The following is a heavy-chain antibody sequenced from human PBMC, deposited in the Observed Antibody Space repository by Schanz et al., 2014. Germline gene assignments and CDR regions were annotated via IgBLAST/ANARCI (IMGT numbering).Heavy chain of an antibody. CDR1: GFSFGTYA. Sequence: EVHLLESGGGLVQPGGSLRLSCAASGFSFGTYAMSWVRQAPGKGLEWVGRIKGKTDGGTADYAAPMKGRFTISRDDSKNTLFLQMNSLETEDTAVYYCAKGRFGELSAFDIWGQGTMVTVSS. V-gene: IGHV3-15*01. J-gene: IGHJ3*02. CDR3: AKGRFGELSAFDI. D-gene: IGHD3-10*01. CDR2: IKGKTDGGTA.